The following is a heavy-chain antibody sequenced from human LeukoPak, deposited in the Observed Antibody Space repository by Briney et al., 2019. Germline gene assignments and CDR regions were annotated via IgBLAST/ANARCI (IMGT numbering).Heavy chain of an antibody. Sequence: SVKVSCKASGGTFSSYAISWVRQAPGQGLEWMGGIIPIFGTANYAQKFQGRVTITADGSTSTAYMELSSLRSEDTAVFYCAGQDGDTIPEYWFDPWGQGTLVTVSS. V-gene: IGHV1-69*01. CDR1: GGTFSSYA. J-gene: IGHJ5*02. CDR3: AGQDGDTIPEYWFDP. D-gene: IGHD5-18*01. CDR2: IIPIFGTA.